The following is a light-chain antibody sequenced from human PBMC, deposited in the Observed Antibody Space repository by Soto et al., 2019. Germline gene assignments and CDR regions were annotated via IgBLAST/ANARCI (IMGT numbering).Light chain of an antibody. CDR2: TNH. CDR3: AAWDDSLNAVV. Sequence: QSVLTQPPSVSGTPGQKVSISCSGSASNLGGNPVNWYQHLPGAAPKLLIYTNHQRPSGVPDRFSGSESGTSASLAISGLRSEDEADFYCAAWDDSLNAVVFGGGTKLTVL. V-gene: IGLV1-44*01. CDR1: ASNLGGNP. J-gene: IGLJ2*01.